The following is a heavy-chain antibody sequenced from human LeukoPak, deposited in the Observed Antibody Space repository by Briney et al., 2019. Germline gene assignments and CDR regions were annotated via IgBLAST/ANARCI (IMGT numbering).Heavy chain of an antibody. CDR2: HTGDGGRT. CDR1: GFIFDDYA. V-gene: IGHV3-43*02. CDR3: AKDSPVLRYFDYAMDV. J-gene: IGHJ6*02. Sequence: GGSLRLSCAASGFIFDDYAMHWVRQAPGKGLEWVSLHTGDGGRTYYTDSVKGRFTISRDNSKNSLYLQINSLTTEDTALYYCAKDSPVLRYFDYAMDVWGQGTTVTVSS. D-gene: IGHD3-9*01.